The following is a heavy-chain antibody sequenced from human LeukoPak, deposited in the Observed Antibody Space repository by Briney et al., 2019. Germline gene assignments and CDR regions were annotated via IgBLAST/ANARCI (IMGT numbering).Heavy chain of an antibody. Sequence: ASAKVSCKASGGTFSSYAISWVRQAPGQGLEWMGGIIPIFGTANYAQKFQGRVTITTDESTSTAYMELSSLRSEDTAVYYCARSGSVVTPLYYYYYYMDVWGKGTTVTVSS. J-gene: IGHJ6*03. D-gene: IGHD4-23*01. CDR1: GGTFSSYA. CDR2: IIPIFGTA. CDR3: ARSGSVVTPLYYYYYYMDV. V-gene: IGHV1-69*05.